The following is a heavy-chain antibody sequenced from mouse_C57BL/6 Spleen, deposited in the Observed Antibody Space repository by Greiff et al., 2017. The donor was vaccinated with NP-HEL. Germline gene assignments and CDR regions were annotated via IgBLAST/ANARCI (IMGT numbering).Heavy chain of an antibody. CDR1: GFTFSSYA. Sequence: EVKVVESGGGLVKPGGSLKLSCAASGFTFSSYAMSWVRQTPEKRLEWVATISDGGSYTYYPDNVKGRFTISRDNAKNNLYLQMSHLKSEDTAMYYCARDEDGIAWFAYWGQGTLVTVSA. J-gene: IGHJ3*01. V-gene: IGHV5-4*01. D-gene: IGHD2-1*01. CDR2: ISDGGSYT. CDR3: ARDEDGIAWFAY.